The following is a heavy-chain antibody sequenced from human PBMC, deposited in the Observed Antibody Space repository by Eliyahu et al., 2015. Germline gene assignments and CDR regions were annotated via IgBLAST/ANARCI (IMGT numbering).Heavy chain of an antibody. V-gene: IGHV4-31*01. Sequence: QVRLQESGPGLVRPSETXSLTCTVSGXSISNGYYWSWIRQSPAKGLEWIGYIYGNGRAYYNPSLKGLPTISVDTSKNQFSLKLKSVTAADTAVYYCARAASGLDTWGPGTMVSVSS. D-gene: IGHD2-15*01. CDR2: IYGNGRA. CDR3: ARAASGLDT. J-gene: IGHJ3*02. CDR1: GXSISNGYY.